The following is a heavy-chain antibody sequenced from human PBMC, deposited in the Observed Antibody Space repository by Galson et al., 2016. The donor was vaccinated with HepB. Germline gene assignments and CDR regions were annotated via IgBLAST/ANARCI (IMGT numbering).Heavy chain of an antibody. Sequence: MSSSCSASGSSIRRGYFWVWIRPPPGQELEWIGSNDDSGTTYYNPHHKRRITMSIDTSKNQFSLRLRSVTAADTAVYYCARDLEAAPGSRYIDFWGQGTLVTVSS. CDR3: ARDLEAAPGSRYIDF. D-gene: IGHD6-13*01. V-gene: IGHV4-38-2*02. CDR2: NDDSGTT. CDR1: GSSIRRGYF. J-gene: IGHJ4*02.